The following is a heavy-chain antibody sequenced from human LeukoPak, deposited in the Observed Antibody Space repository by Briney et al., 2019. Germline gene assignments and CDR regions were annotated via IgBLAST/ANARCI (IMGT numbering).Heavy chain of an antibody. CDR1: GGSISSGGYY. CDR3: ARAVGLRLDY. D-gene: IGHD2-15*01. V-gene: IGHV4-30-2*01. J-gene: IGHJ4*02. CDR2: IYHSGST. Sequence: SETLSLTCTVSGGSISSGGYYWSWIRQPPGKGLEWIGYIYHSGSTYYNPSLKSRVTISVDRSKNQFSLKLSSVTAADTAVYYCARAVGLRLDYWGPGTLVTVSS.